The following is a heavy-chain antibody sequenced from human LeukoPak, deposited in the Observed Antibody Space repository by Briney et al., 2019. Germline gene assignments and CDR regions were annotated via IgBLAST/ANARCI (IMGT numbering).Heavy chain of an antibody. CDR1: GFAVSSNY. CDR3: ARTSSAVNTKGLDS. J-gene: IGHJ4*02. Sequence: GGSLRLSCAASGFAVSSNYMTWVRQAPGKGLEWVSVVYSGGSTEYADSVKGRFTISRDNSKNTLYLQMNSLRAEDTAVYYCARTSSAVNTKGLDSWGRGTLVTVSS. CDR2: VYSGGST. V-gene: IGHV3-53*01. D-gene: IGHD6-13*01.